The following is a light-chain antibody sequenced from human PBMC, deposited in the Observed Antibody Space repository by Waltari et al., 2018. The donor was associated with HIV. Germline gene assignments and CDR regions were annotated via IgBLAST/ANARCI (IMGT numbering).Light chain of an antibody. CDR1: SYNFGSNT. J-gene: IGLJ3*02. CDR2: INS. V-gene: IGLV1-44*01. CDR3: AAWDDSLDGWV. Sequence: QSVLTQPHSASGTPTQSVTISCSGSSYNFGSNTVNSYQQFTGTAPKRLIYINSQRPSGVPDRFSGSKSGTSASLAISGLQSEDEAGYYCAAWDDSLDGWVFGGGTNLTVL.